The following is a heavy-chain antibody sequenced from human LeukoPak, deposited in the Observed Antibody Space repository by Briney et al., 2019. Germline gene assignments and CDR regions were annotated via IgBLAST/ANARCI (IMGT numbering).Heavy chain of an antibody. J-gene: IGHJ2*01. CDR2: INWNGGST. Sequence: GGSLRLSCAASGFTFDDYGMSWVRQAPGKGLEWVSGINWNGGSTGYAGSVKGRFTISRDNAKNSLYLQMNSLRAEDTAVYYCARDSTGYWYFDLWGRGTLVSVSS. V-gene: IGHV3-20*04. D-gene: IGHD3-3*02. CDR3: ARDSTGYWYFDL. CDR1: GFTFDDYG.